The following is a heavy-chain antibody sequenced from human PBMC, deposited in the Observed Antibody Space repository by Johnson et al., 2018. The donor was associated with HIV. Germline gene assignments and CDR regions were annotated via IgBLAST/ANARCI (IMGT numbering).Heavy chain of an antibody. V-gene: IGHV3-11*04. CDR3: ARSEYDYYDSSGYDAFDI. CDR2: ISTSGGTL. CDR1: GFIFNDYY. J-gene: IGHJ3*02. D-gene: IGHD3-22*01. Sequence: QVQLVESGGGLVKAGGSLRLSCAASGFIFNDYYMSWIRQAPGKGLELLSYISTSGGTLYYADSVKDRFTIFRDNAKSSLYLQMNSLRAEDTAVYYCARSEYDYYDSSGYDAFDIWGQGTMVTVSS.